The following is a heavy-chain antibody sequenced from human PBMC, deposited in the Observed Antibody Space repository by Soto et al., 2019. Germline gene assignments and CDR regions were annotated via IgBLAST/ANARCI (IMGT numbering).Heavy chain of an antibody. CDR1: GFTFSSYA. CDR3: AREITIFGVVITDYYYYGMDV. D-gene: IGHD3-3*01. J-gene: IGHJ6*02. CDR2: ISYDGSNK. Sequence: GGSLRLSCAASGFTFSSYAMHWVRQAPGKGLEWVAVISYDGSNKYYADSVKGRFTISRDNSKNTLYLQMNSLRAEDTAVYYCAREITIFGVVITDYYYYGMDVWGQGTTVTVS. V-gene: IGHV3-30-3*01.